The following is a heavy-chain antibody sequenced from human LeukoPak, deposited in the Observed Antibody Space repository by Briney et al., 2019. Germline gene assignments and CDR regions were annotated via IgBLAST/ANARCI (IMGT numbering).Heavy chain of an antibody. CDR2: IYYSGST. D-gene: IGHD6-13*01. CDR1: GGSISSGGYS. V-gene: IGHV4-30-4*07. CDR3: ARLDDRAARIAVGRSSTWSSRRGFDY. Sequence: SETLSLTCAVSGGSISSGGYSWSWIRQPPGKGLEWIGYIYYSGSTYYNPSLKSRVTISVDTSKNQFSLKPNSVTAADTAVYYCARLDDRAARIAVGRSSTWSSRRGFDYWGQGTLVTVSS. J-gene: IGHJ4*02.